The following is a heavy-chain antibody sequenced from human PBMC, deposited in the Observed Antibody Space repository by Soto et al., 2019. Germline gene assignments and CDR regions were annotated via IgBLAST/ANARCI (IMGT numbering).Heavy chain of an antibody. J-gene: IGHJ6*02. CDR3: ASGTDLSPSWAV. CDR1: GGSISRGGYY. V-gene: IGHV4-31*03. CDR2: IYYSGST. D-gene: IGHD1-26*01. Sequence: SETLSLTCTVSGGSISRGGYYWSWIRQHPGKGLEWVGYIYYSGSTYYNPSLKSRVTISVDTSKNQFSLKLSSVTAADTAVYYCASGTDLSPSWAVWGQGTTVTVYS.